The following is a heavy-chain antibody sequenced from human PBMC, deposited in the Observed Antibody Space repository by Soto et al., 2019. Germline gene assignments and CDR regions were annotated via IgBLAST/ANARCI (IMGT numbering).Heavy chain of an antibody. V-gene: IGHV4-4*02. J-gene: IGHJ3*02. CDR2: IYHSGST. CDR3: ARSPERYCSGGSCYRAFDI. D-gene: IGHD2-15*01. Sequence: SETLSLTCAVSSGSISSSNWWSWVRQPPGKGLEWIGEIYHSGSTNYNPSLKSRVTISVDKSKNQFSLKLSSVTAADTAVYYCARSPERYCSGGSCYRAFDIWGQGTMVTVSS. CDR1: SGSISSSNW.